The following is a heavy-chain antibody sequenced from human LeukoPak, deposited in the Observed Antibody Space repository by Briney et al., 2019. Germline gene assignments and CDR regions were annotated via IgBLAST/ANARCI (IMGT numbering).Heavy chain of an antibody. CDR3: AKDGGLWVSAHWGDS. Sequence: GGSLRLSCAASGFTFSSYSMNWVRQTTGKGLEWVSTITTSDGNTYYADSVKGRFTVSRDNSKNTLFLQMNSLRAVDTAVYYCAKDGGLWVSAHWGDSWGRGTLVTVSS. J-gene: IGHJ4*02. D-gene: IGHD7-27*01. CDR2: ITTSDGNT. CDR1: GFTFSSYS. V-gene: IGHV3-23*01.